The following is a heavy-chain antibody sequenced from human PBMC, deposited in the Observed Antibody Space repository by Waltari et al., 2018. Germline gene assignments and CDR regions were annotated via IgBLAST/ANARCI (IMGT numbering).Heavy chain of an antibody. Sequence: QVQLVESGGGVVQPGRALILSCAGFGFTFSRYARHWVRQAPGKGLEWVAVISYDGSNKYYADSVKGRFTISRDNSKKTLYVKMNSLRAEDTAVYYCASLEYYYGLGAWGQGTLVTVSS. J-gene: IGHJ5*02. CDR3: ASLEYYYGLGA. D-gene: IGHD3-10*01. CDR2: ISYDGSNK. V-gene: IGHV3-30*04. CDR1: GFTFSRYA.